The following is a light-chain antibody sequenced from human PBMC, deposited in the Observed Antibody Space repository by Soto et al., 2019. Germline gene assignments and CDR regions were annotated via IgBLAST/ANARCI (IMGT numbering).Light chain of an antibody. CDR3: QQSYSIPLT. V-gene: IGKV1-39*01. J-gene: IGKJ3*01. CDR1: QSISRN. Sequence: DIQMTQSPSSLSASVGDRVTITCRASQSISRNLNWYQHKPGKAPKLLIHVASSLQSGVPSRFSGSGSGTDFTLTISSLQPEDFATYYCQQSYSIPLTFGPGTKVDIK. CDR2: VAS.